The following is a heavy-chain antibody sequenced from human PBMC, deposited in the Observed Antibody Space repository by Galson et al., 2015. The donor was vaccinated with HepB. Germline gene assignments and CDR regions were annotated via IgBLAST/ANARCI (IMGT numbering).Heavy chain of an antibody. CDR3: ARAGDYYDSSGYYYWEGFDY. J-gene: IGHJ4*02. Sequence: SLRLSCAASGFTFSSYSMNWVRQAPGKGLEWVSSISSSSSYIYYADSVKGRFTISRDNAKNSLYLQMNSLRAEDTAVYYCARAGDYYDSSGYYYWEGFDYWGQGTLVTVSS. CDR1: GFTFSSYS. V-gene: IGHV3-21*01. CDR2: ISSSSSYI. D-gene: IGHD3-22*01.